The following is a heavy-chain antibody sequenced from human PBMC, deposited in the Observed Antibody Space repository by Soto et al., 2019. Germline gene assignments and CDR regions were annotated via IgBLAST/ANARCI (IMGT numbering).Heavy chain of an antibody. D-gene: IGHD4-17*01. CDR3: ARRYGYYFDY. J-gene: IGHJ4*02. Sequence: SETLSLTCTVSGGSISSYFWSWIRQPPGRGLEWIGHIHYSGSTNYNPSLKSRVTISVDTSKNQVSLKLSSVTAADTAMYYCARRYGYYFDYWGQGTLVTVSS. CDR2: IHYSGST. CDR1: GGSISSYF. V-gene: IGHV4-59*08.